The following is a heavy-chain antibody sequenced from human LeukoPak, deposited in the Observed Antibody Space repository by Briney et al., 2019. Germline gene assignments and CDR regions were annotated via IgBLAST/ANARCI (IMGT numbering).Heavy chain of an antibody. CDR1: GGSIRSY. CDR3: ASTLCSGDNCYFDYYYYMDV. D-gene: IGHD2-15*01. Sequence: SETLSLTCTVSGGSIRSYWSWIRQPAGKGLEWIGRIYGSGSTDYNPSLKSRVTMSIDTSKNQFSLNLISVTAADTAVYYCASTLCSGDNCYFDYYYYMDVWGKGTTVAISS. J-gene: IGHJ6*03. CDR2: IYGSGST. V-gene: IGHV4-4*07.